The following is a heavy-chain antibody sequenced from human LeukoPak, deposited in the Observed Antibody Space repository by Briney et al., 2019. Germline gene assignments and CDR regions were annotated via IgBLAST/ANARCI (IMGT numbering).Heavy chain of an antibody. CDR1: GFIFNSYG. CDR2: ISGSGGST. J-gene: IGHJ4*02. D-gene: IGHD1-26*01. V-gene: IGHV3-23*01. CDR3: AKATGVMELRPHYYFDY. Sequence: PGGSLRLSCAASGFIFNSYGMHWVRQAPGKGLEWVSAISGSGGSTYYADSVKGRFTISRDNSKNTLYLQMNSLRAEDTAVYYCAKATGVMELRPHYYFDYWGQGTLVTVSS.